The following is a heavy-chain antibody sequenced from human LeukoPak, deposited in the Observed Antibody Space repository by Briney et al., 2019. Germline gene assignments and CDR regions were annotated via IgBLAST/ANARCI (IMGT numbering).Heavy chain of an antibody. CDR1: GGSFSGYY. V-gene: IGHV4-34*01. Sequence: SETLSLTCAVYGGSFSGYYWSWIRQPPGKGLEWIGEINHTGSTNYNPSPKSRVTISVDTSKNQFSLKLSSVTAADTAIYYCARTTVIVSFDFWGQGTLVTVSS. J-gene: IGHJ4*02. CDR2: INHTGST. D-gene: IGHD3-16*02. CDR3: ARTTVIVSFDF.